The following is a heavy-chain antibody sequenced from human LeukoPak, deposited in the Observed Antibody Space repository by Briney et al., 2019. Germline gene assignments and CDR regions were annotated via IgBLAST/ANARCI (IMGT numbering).Heavy chain of an antibody. CDR3: ARGVLLWFGGYYMDV. V-gene: IGHV4-59*12. CDR2: IYYSGST. D-gene: IGHD3-10*01. CDR1: GGSISSYY. Sequence: PSETLSLTCTVSGGSISSYYWSWIRQPPGKGLEWIGYIYYSGSTNYNPSLKSRVTISVDTSKNQFSLKLSSVTAADTAVYYCARGVLLWFGGYYMDVWGKGTTVTVSS. J-gene: IGHJ6*03.